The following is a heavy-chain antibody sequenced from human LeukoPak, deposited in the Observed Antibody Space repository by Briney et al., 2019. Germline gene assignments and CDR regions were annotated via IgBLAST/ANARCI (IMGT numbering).Heavy chain of an antibody. Sequence: SETLSLTCTVSGYSISSDYYWGWIRQPPGKGLEWIASVSHSGSTYYNPSLKSRVTISVDKSKNQFSLRLHSVTAADTAVYYCARDDRIYYDNSRGFDFWGQGSLVIVSS. D-gene: IGHD3-22*01. V-gene: IGHV4-38-2*02. CDR1: GYSISSDYY. J-gene: IGHJ4*02. CDR2: VSHSGST. CDR3: ARDDRIYYDNSRGFDF.